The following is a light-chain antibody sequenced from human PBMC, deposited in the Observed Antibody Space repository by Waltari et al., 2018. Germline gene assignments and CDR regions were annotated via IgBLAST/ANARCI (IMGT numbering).Light chain of an antibody. Sequence: DIQMTHSPSPLSASVGDRVTITCQASRHINNYLNWYQQKPGKAPKILIYDASTLETGVPSRFSGSGSGTDFVFTISSLQPEDIATYYCQHYDGVPPWTFGQGTRVDFK. CDR2: DAS. CDR3: QHYDGVPPWT. V-gene: IGKV1-33*01. J-gene: IGKJ1*01. CDR1: RHINNY.